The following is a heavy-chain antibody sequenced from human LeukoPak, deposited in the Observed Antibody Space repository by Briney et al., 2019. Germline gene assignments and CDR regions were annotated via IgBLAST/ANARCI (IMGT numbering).Heavy chain of an antibody. J-gene: IGHJ4*02. CDR3: ASLNYGPDY. D-gene: IGHD3-16*01. CDR1: GFTFSSYA. V-gene: IGHV3-74*01. Sequence: AGGSLRLSCAASGFTFSSYAMSWVRQAPGKGLVWVSRIDNDGRGTSYADSVKGRFTISRDNAKNRLYLQMNSLRAEDTAVYYCASLNYGPDYWGQGTLVTVSS. CDR2: IDNDGRGT.